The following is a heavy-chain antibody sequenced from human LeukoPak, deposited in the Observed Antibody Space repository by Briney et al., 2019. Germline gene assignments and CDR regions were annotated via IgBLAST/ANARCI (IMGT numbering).Heavy chain of an antibody. CDR1: IFTFSSSV. CDR3: ARGGIVGATTDY. Sequence: GGSLRLSCAASIFTFSSSVMHWVRQAPGKGLEWVAGISYDGTDKYYGDSVKGRFTISRDNSKNSLYLQMNSLRAEDTAVYYCARGGIVGATTDYWGQGTLVTVSS. J-gene: IGHJ4*02. V-gene: IGHV3-30-3*01. D-gene: IGHD1-26*01. CDR2: ISYDGTDK.